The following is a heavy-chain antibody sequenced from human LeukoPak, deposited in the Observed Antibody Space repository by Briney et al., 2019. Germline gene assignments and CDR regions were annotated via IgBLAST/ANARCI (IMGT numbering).Heavy chain of an antibody. CDR1: GFTFSSYW. V-gene: IGHV3-7*01. CDR2: IEQHGREK. CDR3: ASVNYGDFSLDY. J-gene: IGHJ4*02. Sequence: GGSLRLSCAASGFTFSSYWMSWVRQVPGKGLQWVANIEQHGREKYYVDSVKGRFTISRDNAKNSLYLQMNSLRAEDTAVYYCASVNYGDFSLDYWGQGTLVTVSS. D-gene: IGHD4-17*01.